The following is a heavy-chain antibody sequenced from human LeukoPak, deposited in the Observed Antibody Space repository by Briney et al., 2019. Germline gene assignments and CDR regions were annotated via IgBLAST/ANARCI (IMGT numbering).Heavy chain of an antibody. Sequence: ASVKVSCKASGYTFTSYGISWVRQAPGQGLEWMGWISAYNGNTNYAQKLQGRVTMTTDTSTSTAYMELRSLRSDDTAVYYCARDPYCSSTSCYGWFDPWGQGTLVTASS. V-gene: IGHV1-18*01. CDR3: ARDPYCSSTSCYGWFDP. J-gene: IGHJ5*02. CDR2: ISAYNGNT. CDR1: GYTFTSYG. D-gene: IGHD2-2*01.